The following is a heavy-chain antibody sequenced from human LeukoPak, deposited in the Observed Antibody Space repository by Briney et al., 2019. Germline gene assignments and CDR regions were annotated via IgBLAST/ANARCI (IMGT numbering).Heavy chain of an antibody. CDR3: ASSKYYYDSSGYYNLNPIDY. V-gene: IGHV4-59*12. J-gene: IGHJ4*02. Sequence: SETLSLTCTVSGGSISSYYWSWIRQPPGKGLEWIGYIYYSGSTNYNPSLKSRVTISVDTSKNQFSLKLSSVTAADTAVYYCASSKYYYDSSGYYNLNPIDYWGQGTLVTVSS. CDR1: GGSISSYY. D-gene: IGHD3-22*01. CDR2: IYYSGST.